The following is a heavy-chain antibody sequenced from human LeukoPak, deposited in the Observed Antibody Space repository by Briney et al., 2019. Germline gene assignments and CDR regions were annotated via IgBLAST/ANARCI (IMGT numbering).Heavy chain of an antibody. D-gene: IGHD3-10*01. Sequence: PSETLSLTCTVSGGSISSYYWSWTRQPPGKGLEYIGYIYDSGSTNYNPSLKSRVTISIDTSKNQFSLKLSSVTAADTAVYYCARGHYYGSGSYSRFDYWGQGTLVTVSS. CDR3: ARGHYYGSGSYSRFDY. J-gene: IGHJ4*02. CDR1: GGSISSYY. V-gene: IGHV4-59*13. CDR2: IYDSGST.